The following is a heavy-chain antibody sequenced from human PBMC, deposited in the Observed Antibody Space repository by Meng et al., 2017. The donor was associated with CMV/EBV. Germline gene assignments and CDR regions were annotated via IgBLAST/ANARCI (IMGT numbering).Heavy chain of an antibody. J-gene: IGHJ4*02. CDR1: GFVFSSYF. CDR2: TSYDGSTK. D-gene: IGHD3-22*01. CDR3: AKGGYYDSSGPLPSFDY. Sequence: GESLKISCAASGFVFSSYFLHWVRQAPGKGLDWVAVTSYDGSTKSYADSVKGRFSISRDNSKNTLYLQMNSLRAEDTAVYYCAKGGYYDSSGPLPSFDYWGQGTLVTVSS. V-gene: IGHV3-30-3*01.